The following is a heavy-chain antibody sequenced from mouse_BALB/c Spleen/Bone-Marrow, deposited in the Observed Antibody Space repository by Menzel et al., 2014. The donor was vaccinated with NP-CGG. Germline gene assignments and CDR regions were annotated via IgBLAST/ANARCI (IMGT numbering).Heavy chain of an antibody. V-gene: IGHV1-14*01. J-gene: IGHJ1*01. CDR1: GYTFTSYV. CDR2: IHPYNDDS. CDR3: ARWGRYDWYFDV. Sequence: EVKLQESGPELVKPGASVKMSCKASGYTFTSYVMHWVKQKPGQGLEWIGYIHPYNDDSEYNEKFEGKATLTSDKSSSTAYMELSSLTSEASAVYYCARWGRYDWYFDVWGAGTTVTVSS. D-gene: IGHD2-14*01.